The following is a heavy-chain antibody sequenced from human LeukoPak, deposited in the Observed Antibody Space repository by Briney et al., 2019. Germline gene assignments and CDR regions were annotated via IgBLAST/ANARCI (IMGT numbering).Heavy chain of an antibody. CDR2: ISSNGGST. CDR3: ARDLAGDSSGYYPTGPFDY. CDR1: GFTFSSYA. J-gene: IGHJ4*02. D-gene: IGHD3-22*01. V-gene: IGHV3-64*01. Sequence: GGSLRLSCAASGFTFSSYAMHWVRQAPGKGLEYVSAISSNGGSTYYANSVKGRFTISRDNSKNTLYLQMGSLRAEDMAVYYCARDLAGDSSGYYPTGPFDYWGQGTLVTVSS.